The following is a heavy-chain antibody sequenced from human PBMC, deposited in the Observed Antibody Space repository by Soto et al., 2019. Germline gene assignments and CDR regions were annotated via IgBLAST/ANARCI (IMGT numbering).Heavy chain of an antibody. CDR2: IIPAFKTA. J-gene: IGHJ6*02. CDR1: GGIFSSYP. V-gene: IGHV1-69*01. CDR3: ARTEDSSARVYEFYGLDV. Sequence: QVQLVQSGAEVKKPGSSVKVSCKATGGIFSSYPITWVRQAPGQGLEWLGGIIPAFKTATYAQKFQGRITILADESTSTAYMELRSLRSEDTAVYFCARTEDSSARVYEFYGLDVWGPGTTVTVSS. D-gene: IGHD3-22*01.